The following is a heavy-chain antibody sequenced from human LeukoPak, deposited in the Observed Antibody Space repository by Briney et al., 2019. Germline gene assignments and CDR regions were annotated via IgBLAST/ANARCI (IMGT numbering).Heavy chain of an antibody. J-gene: IGHJ4*02. D-gene: IGHD2-8*02. Sequence: GGSLRLSCAASGFTFSSYVMSWVRQAPGKGLEWVSLISGNDGSTYYADSAKGRFTISRDNSKNTLYLQMSSLRADDTAIYYCATYRQVLLPFESWGQGTLVTVSS. CDR1: GFTFSSYV. CDR3: ATYRQVLLPFES. V-gene: IGHV3-23*01. CDR2: ISGNDGST.